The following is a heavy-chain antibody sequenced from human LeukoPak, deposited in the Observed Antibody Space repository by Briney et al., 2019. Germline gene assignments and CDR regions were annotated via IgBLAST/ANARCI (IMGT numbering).Heavy chain of an antibody. J-gene: IGHJ4*02. Sequence: PSETLSLTCTVSGGSISSGNYYWSWIRQPPGKGLEWIGYIYHSGSTYYSPSLKSRVTISVDRSKNQFSLKLSSVTAADTAVYYCARGAPPQNWGQGALVTVSS. V-gene: IGHV4-30-2*01. CDR2: IYHSGST. CDR1: GGSISSGNYY. CDR3: ARGAPPQN.